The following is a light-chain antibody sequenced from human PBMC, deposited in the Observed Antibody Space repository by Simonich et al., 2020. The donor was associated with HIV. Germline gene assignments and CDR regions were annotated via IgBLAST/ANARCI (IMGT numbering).Light chain of an antibody. CDR1: QSVSSA. CDR3: QQHNNWPT. J-gene: IGKJ2*01. CDR2: GAS. Sequence: EIMMTQSPATLSVSTGERATISCRASQSVSSALAWYQQEPGQAPRLLIYGASTRATGVPARFSGSGSGTEFTLTISSLQSEDFAVYYCQQHNNWPTFGQGTKLEIK. V-gene: IGKV3-15*01.